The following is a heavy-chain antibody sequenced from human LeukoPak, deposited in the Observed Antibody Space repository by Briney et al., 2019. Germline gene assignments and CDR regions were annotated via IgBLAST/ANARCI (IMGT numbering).Heavy chain of an antibody. V-gene: IGHV3-23*01. J-gene: IGHJ4*02. CDR3: AKDLLYYYDSSDPRPPY. CDR2: ISGSGGST. Sequence: QSGGSLRLSCAASGFTFSSYAMSWVRQAPGKGLEWVSAISGSGGSTYYADSVKGRFTISRDNSKSTLYLQMNSLRAEDTAVYYCAKDLLYYYDSSDPRPPYWGQGTLVTVSS. CDR1: GFTFSSYA. D-gene: IGHD3-22*01.